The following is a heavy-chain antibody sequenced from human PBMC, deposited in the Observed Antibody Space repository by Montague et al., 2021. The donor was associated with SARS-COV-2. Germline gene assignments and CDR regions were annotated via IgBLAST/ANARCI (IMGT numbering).Heavy chain of an antibody. Sequence: SLRLSCAASGFTFSSYGMHWVRQAPGRGLEWVAVIWYDGSNRYYADSVKGRFTISRDNSKNTLYLQMNSLRAEDTAVYYCARVLSYYGMDVWGQGTTVTVSS. CDR3: ARVLSYYGMDV. V-gene: IGHV3-33*01. J-gene: IGHJ6*02. CDR1: GFTFSSYG. CDR2: IWYDGSNR.